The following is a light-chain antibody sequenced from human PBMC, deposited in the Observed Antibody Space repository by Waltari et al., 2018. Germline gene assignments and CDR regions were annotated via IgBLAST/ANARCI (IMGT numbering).Light chain of an antibody. CDR2: KVS. CDR1: QSLVSRDGNTY. J-gene: IGKJ1*01. V-gene: IGKV2-30*01. Sequence: DVVMTQSPLSLPVTLGQPASISCRSSQSLVSRDGNTYFNWFHQRPGQSPRRLLYKVSNRDSGVPDRVSGSGSGTDFTLRISSVEAEDVGDYYCMQGTHWPWTFGPGTKVEI. CDR3: MQGTHWPWT.